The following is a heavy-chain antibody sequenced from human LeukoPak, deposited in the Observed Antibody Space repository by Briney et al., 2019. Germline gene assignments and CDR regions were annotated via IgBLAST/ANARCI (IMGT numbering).Heavy chain of an antibody. CDR1: GFTFSSYA. V-gene: IGHV3-23*01. D-gene: IGHD2-2*01. Sequence: GGSLRLSCAASGFTFSSYAMSWVRQAPGKGREWVSAISGSGGSTYYADSVKGRFTISRDNSKNTLYLQMNSLRAEDTAVYYCAKPIVVVPAAEYYFDYWGQGTLVTVSS. CDR2: ISGSGGST. J-gene: IGHJ4*02. CDR3: AKPIVVVPAAEYYFDY.